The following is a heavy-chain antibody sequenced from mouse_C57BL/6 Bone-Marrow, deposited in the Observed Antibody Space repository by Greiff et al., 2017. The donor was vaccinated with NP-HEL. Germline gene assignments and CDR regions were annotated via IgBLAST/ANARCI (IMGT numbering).Heavy chain of an antibody. D-gene: IGHD1-1*01. CDR2: IFPGSGST. Sequence: VQLQQSGPELVKPGASVKISCKASGYTFTDYYINWVKQRPGQGLEWIGWIFPGSGSTYYIEKFKGKATLTVDKSSSTAYMLLSSLTSEDSAVYFCARRSYYYGSSSYAMDYWGQGTSVTVSS. V-gene: IGHV1-75*01. J-gene: IGHJ4*01. CDR3: ARRSYYYGSSSYAMDY. CDR1: GYTFTDYY.